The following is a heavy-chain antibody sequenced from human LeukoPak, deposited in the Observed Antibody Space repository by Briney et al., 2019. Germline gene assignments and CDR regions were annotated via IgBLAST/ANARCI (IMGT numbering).Heavy chain of an antibody. V-gene: IGHV4-59*08. Sequence: KPSETLSLTCTVSGGSISGYYWSWIRQPPGKGLEYIGYIYYSGSTNYNPSLKSRVTISVDTSKNQSSLKLSSVTAADTAVYYCTRLSLDTPTPNWYFDLWGRGTVVTVSS. CDR1: GGSISGYY. J-gene: IGHJ2*01. CDR3: TRLSLDTPTPNWYFDL. D-gene: IGHD5-18*01. CDR2: IYYSGST.